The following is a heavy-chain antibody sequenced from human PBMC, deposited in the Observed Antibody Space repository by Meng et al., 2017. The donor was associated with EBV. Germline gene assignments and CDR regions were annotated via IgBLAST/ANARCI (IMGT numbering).Heavy chain of an antibody. CDR3: ARVGRITMVRGETLDT. D-gene: IGHD3-10*01. V-gene: IGHV1-18*01. CDR1: GYTFTSYG. Sequence: QVQLVQSGAEVKKLGASVKVACKASGYTFTSYGICGVRQAPGQGLEWIGWISAYNGNTNYAQKLQGRVTMTTDTSTSTAYMELRSLRSDDTAVYYCARVGRITMVRGETLDTWGQGTRVTVSS. CDR2: ISAYNGNT. J-gene: IGHJ5*02.